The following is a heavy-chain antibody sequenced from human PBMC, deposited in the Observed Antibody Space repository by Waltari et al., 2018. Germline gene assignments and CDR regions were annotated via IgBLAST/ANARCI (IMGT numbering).Heavy chain of an antibody. CDR3: AKAGRIAAAGNRQGNAFDI. D-gene: IGHD6-13*01. Sequence: QVQLVQSGAEVKKPGASVKVSCKVSGYTLTELSMHWVRQAPGKGLEWMGGFDPEDGETIYAQKVQGRVTMTEDTSTDTAYMELSSLRSEDTAVYYCAKAGRIAAAGNRQGNAFDIWGQGTMVTVSS. V-gene: IGHV1-24*01. CDR1: GYTLTELS. J-gene: IGHJ3*02. CDR2: FDPEDGET.